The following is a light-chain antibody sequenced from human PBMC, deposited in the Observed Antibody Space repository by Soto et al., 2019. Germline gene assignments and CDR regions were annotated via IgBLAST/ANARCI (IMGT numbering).Light chain of an antibody. J-gene: IGLJ1*01. Sequence: QSVLTQPPSASGTPGQRVTISCSGSSSNIGTYSVSWYQHFPGTAPRLLIYSDNQRPSGVPDRFSASKSGASASLAISGLQSEDEADLYCAAWDDSLNGCVFGTGTKVPVL. CDR2: SDN. CDR1: SSNIGTYS. V-gene: IGLV1-44*01. CDR3: AAWDDSLNGCV.